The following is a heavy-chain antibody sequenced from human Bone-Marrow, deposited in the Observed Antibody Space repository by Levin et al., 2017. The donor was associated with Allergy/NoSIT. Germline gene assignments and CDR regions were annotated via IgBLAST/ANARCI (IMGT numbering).Heavy chain of an antibody. J-gene: IGHJ4*02. Sequence: GASVKVSCAASGFTFSSSWMSWVRQAPGKGLEWVANIKHDGAETYYVDSVKGRFTISRDNAKNSLYLQMNSLRADDMAVYYCVRDGGMSWLQYYFDYWGQGTLVTVSS. V-gene: IGHV3-7*04. CDR1: GFTFSSSW. CDR2: IKHDGAET. CDR3: VRDGGMSWLQYYFDY. D-gene: IGHD5-12*01.